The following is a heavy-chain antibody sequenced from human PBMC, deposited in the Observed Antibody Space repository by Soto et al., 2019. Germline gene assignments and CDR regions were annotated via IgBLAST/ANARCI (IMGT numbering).Heavy chain of an antibody. J-gene: IGHJ4*02. V-gene: IGHV4-31*03. CDR1: GGSISSGGYY. Sequence: QVQLQESGPGLVKPSQTLSLTCTVSGGSISSGGYYWSWIRQHPGKGLEWIGYIYYSGSTYYNPSLKSRVTISVDTSKNQFSLKLSSVTAADTAVYYCARALYDFWSGYYSTYEDPYYFDYWGQGTLVTVSS. CDR3: ARALYDFWSGYYSTYEDPYYFDY. D-gene: IGHD3-3*01. CDR2: IYYSGST.